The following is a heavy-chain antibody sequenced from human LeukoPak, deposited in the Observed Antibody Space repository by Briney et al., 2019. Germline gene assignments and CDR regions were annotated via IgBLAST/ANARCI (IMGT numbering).Heavy chain of an antibody. CDR1: GGSISSRNW. J-gene: IGHJ6*03. V-gene: IGHV4-4*02. CDR3: ARIRGFGADYYYYYMDV. CDR2: IHHSRST. D-gene: IGHD3-10*01. Sequence: SGTLSLTCAVSGGSISSRNWWSWVRQPPGKGLEWIAEIHHSRSTNYDPSLKSRVTISVDKSKNQFSLKLRSVTAADTAAYYCARIRGFGADYYYYYMDVWGKGTTVTVSS.